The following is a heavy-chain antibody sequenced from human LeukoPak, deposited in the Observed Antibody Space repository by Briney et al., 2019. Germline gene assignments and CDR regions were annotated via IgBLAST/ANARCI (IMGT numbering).Heavy chain of an antibody. CDR2: ISYDGSNK. J-gene: IGHJ4*02. Sequence: GGSLRLSCAASGFTFSSYAMHWVRQAPGKGLEWVAVISYDGSNKYYADSVKGRFTISRDNSKNTLYLQMNSLRAEDTAVYYCARGPYYYLWGQGTLVTVSS. CDR1: GFTFSSYA. D-gene: IGHD3-10*01. V-gene: IGHV3-30-3*01. CDR3: ARGPYYYL.